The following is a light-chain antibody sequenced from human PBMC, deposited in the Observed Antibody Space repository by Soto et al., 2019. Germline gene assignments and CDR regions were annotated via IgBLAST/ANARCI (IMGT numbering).Light chain of an antibody. CDR2: GAS. Sequence: EIVLTQSPGTLSLSPGERATVSCRASESVISTYLAWYQQKPGQAPRLRIYGASSRATGSPDRFSGSGSGTDFTLTISRLEPEDFAVYYCQQYGSSPITFGQGTRLEIK. CDR3: QQYGSSPIT. V-gene: IGKV3-20*01. CDR1: ESVISTY. J-gene: IGKJ5*01.